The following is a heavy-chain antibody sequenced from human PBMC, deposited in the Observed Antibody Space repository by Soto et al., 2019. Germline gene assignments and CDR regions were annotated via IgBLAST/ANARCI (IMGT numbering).Heavy chain of an antibody. CDR3: ASDRDRSVYYLDS. D-gene: IGHD3-22*01. V-gene: IGHV3-30*03. CDR1: GFTFSHYG. J-gene: IGHJ4*02. Sequence: QVQLVESGGGVVQPGRSLRLSCAASGFTFSHYGMHWVRQAPGKGREWVAVILHDGSNKYYGDSVKGRFTVSRDNSNNTHYLHMHSMRVEDTAVYYCASDRDRSVYYLDSWGQGTLVTVSS. CDR2: ILHDGSNK.